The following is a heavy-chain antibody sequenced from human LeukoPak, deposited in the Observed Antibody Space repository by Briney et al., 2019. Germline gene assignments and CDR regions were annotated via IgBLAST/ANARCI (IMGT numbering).Heavy chain of an antibody. D-gene: IGHD2-8*01. Sequence: ASVKVSCKASGYTFTSYHMHWVRQAPGQGLEWMGKINLSGGSSTYAQKFQGRVTMTRDTSTSTVYMELSSLRSEDTAVYYCARDYVDDIPMIKDYWGQGTLVTVSS. CDR1: GYTFTSYH. CDR2: INLSGGSS. J-gene: IGHJ4*02. CDR3: ARDYVDDIPMIKDY. V-gene: IGHV1-46*01.